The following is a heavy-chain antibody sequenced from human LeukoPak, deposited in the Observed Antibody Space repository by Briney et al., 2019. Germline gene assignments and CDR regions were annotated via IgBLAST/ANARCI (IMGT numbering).Heavy chain of an antibody. Sequence: GGSLRLSCAASGFPFDDYAMHWVRQAPGKGLEWVSGISWNSGSIGYADSVKGRFTISRDNAKNSLYLQMNSLRAEDTALYYCAKAAVATEGRTNWFDPWGQGTLVTVSS. CDR3: AKAAVATEGRTNWFDP. V-gene: IGHV3-9*01. CDR1: GFPFDDYA. D-gene: IGHD5-12*01. CDR2: ISWNSGSI. J-gene: IGHJ5*02.